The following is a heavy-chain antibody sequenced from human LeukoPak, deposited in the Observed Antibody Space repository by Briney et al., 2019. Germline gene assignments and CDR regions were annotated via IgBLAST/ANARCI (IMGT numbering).Heavy chain of an antibody. V-gene: IGHV3-48*01. Sequence: GGSLSRSCTASGFTFISYGMNWVRQAPGKGLEWVSYINSDGSSIYYADSVKGRFTIARDNAKNSLYLQMNSLRAEDTAVYYCARDMGITGYCGDYWGQGTLVTVSS. D-gene: IGHD3-9*01. CDR3: ARDMGITGYCGDY. CDR2: INSDGSSI. J-gene: IGHJ4*02. CDR1: GFTFISYG.